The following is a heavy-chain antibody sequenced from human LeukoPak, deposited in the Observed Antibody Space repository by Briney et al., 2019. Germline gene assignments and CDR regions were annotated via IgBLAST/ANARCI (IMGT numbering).Heavy chain of an antibody. D-gene: IGHD6-19*01. CDR3: AKNQGQWLVPVDY. Sequence: PGGSLRLSCAASGFTFSNYAMSWVRQAPGKGLEWVSSMSGSGDSTYYADSVKGRFTISRDNSKNTLYLQMNNLRAEDTALYYCAKNQGQWLVPVDYWGQGTLVTVSS. CDR2: MSGSGDST. J-gene: IGHJ4*02. CDR1: GFTFSNYA. V-gene: IGHV3-23*01.